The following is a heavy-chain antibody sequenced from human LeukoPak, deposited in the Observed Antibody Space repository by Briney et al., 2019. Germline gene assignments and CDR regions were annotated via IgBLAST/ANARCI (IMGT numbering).Heavy chain of an antibody. Sequence: PGGSLRLSCAASGFTFSSYSMNWVRKAPGKGLEWVSSISSSSSYIYYADSVKGRFTISRDNAKNSLYLQMNSLRAEDTAVYYCARDGAVAASGDFDYWGQGTLVTVSS. CDR2: ISSSSSYI. V-gene: IGHV3-21*01. D-gene: IGHD6-19*01. J-gene: IGHJ4*02. CDR3: ARDGAVAASGDFDY. CDR1: GFTFSSYS.